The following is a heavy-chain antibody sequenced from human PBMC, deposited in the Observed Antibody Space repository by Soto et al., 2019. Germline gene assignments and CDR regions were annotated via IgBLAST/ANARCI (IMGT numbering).Heavy chain of an antibody. J-gene: IGHJ4*02. CDR2: ISDSGATT. CDR3: AKEDTSSGSLDY. Sequence: VGSPRLSWAASGFPFGENAMSWVRQAPGKGLEWVSGISDSGATTYYADSVRGRFTISRDNSKNTLYLQMKSLRAEDSASYYCAKEDTSSGSLDYWGQGALVTVSS. D-gene: IGHD6-19*01. V-gene: IGHV3-23*01. CDR1: GFPFGENA.